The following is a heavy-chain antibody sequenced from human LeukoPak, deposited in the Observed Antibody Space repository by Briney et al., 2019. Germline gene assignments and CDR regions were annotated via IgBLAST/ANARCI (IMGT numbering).Heavy chain of an antibody. J-gene: IGHJ3*02. CDR2: IYYSGST. V-gene: IGHV4-39*07. D-gene: IGHD3-22*01. CDR3: ARDKPDSSGYYLRAFHI. Sequence: SETLSLTCTVSGGSISSSSYYWGWIRQPPGKGLEWIGSIYYSGSTYYNPSLKSRVTISVDTSKNQFSLKLSSVTAADTAVYYCARDKPDSSGYYLRAFHIWGQGTMVTVSS. CDR1: GGSISSSSYY.